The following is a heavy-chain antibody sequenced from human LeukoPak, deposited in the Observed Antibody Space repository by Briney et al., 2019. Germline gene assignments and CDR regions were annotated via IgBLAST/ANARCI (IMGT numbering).Heavy chain of an antibody. J-gene: IGHJ4*02. Sequence: PSETLSLTCAVYGGSFSGYYWSWIRQPPGKGLEWIGEINHSGSTNYNPSLKGRVTISVDTSKNQFSLKLSSVTAADTAVYYCARGSRIAVRLDYWGQGTLVTVSS. CDR1: GGSFSGYY. D-gene: IGHD6-19*01. CDR2: INHSGST. V-gene: IGHV4-34*01. CDR3: ARGSRIAVRLDY.